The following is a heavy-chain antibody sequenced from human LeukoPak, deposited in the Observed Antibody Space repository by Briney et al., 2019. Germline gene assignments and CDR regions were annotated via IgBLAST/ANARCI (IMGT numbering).Heavy chain of an antibody. D-gene: IGHD5-18*01. CDR2: ISGSGGST. CDR1: GFTFSSYS. J-gene: IGHJ3*02. V-gene: IGHV3-23*01. Sequence: DPGGSLRLSCAASGFTFSSYSMNWVRQAPGKGVEWVSAISGSGGSTYYADSVKGRFTISRDNSKNTLYLQMNSLRAEDTAVYYCAKDKWGSGYSYGFHEDAFDIWGQGTMVTVSS. CDR3: AKDKWGSGYSYGFHEDAFDI.